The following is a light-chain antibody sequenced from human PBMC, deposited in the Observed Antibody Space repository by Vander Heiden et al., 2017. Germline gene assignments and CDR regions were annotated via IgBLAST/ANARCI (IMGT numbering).Light chain of an antibody. CDR3: CSYAGSYTYWV. Sequence: QSALTQPRSVAGSPGRSVTISCPGTSSDVGGYNYVSWYQQHPGKAPKLMIYDVSKRPSGVPDRFSGSKSGNTASLTISGLQAEDEADYYCCSYAGSYTYWVFGGGTKLTVL. CDR2: DVS. V-gene: IGLV2-11*01. CDR1: SSDVGGYNY. J-gene: IGLJ3*02.